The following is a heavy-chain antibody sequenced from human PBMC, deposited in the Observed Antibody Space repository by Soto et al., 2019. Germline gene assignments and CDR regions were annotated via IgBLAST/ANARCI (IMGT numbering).Heavy chain of an antibody. J-gene: IGHJ5*02. Sequence: XETLSLTCTVSGGSISSYYWSWIRQPPGKGLEWIGYIYYSGSTNYNPSLKSRVTISVDTSKNQFSLKLSSVTAADTAVYYCARDQIAAAGYNWFDHWGQGTQVTVSS. CDR3: ARDQIAAAGYNWFDH. CDR1: GGSISSYY. V-gene: IGHV4-59*01. CDR2: IYYSGST. D-gene: IGHD6-13*01.